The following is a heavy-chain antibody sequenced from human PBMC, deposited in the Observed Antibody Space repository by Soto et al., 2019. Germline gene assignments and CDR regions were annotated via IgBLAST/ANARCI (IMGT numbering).Heavy chain of an antibody. CDR3: ARERVVVVVAATLHWFDP. V-gene: IGHV3-21*01. CDR2: ISSSSSYI. CDR1: GFTFSSYS. D-gene: IGHD2-15*01. J-gene: IGHJ5*02. Sequence: EVQLVESGGGLVKPGGSLRLSCAASGFTFSSYSMNWVRQAPGKGLEWVSSISSSSSYIYYADSVKGRFTISRDNAKNSLYVQMNSLISEDTAVYYCARERVVVVVAATLHWFDPWGQGTLVTVSS.